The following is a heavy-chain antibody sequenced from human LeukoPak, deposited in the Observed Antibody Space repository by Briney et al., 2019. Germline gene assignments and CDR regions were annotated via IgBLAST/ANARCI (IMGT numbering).Heavy chain of an antibody. CDR2: ISGSGDTT. D-gene: IGHD1-7*01. Sequence: GGSLRLSCAASGFTFSRYAMNWVRQAPGEGLEWVSAISGSGDTTFYADSVKGRFTISRDNSKNTLYLQMNSLRAEDTAVYYCARDGELIDYWGQGTLVTVSS. V-gene: IGHV3-23*01. CDR1: GFTFSRYA. CDR3: ARDGELIDY. J-gene: IGHJ4*02.